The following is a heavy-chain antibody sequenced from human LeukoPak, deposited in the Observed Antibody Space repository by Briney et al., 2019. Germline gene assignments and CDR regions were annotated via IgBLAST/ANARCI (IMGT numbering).Heavy chain of an antibody. D-gene: IGHD2-2*02. CDR1: GGSISSGSYY. V-gene: IGHV4-61*02. CDR3: AREGDIVVVPAAIEAFDI. CDR2: IYTSGST. Sequence: SETLSLTCTVSGGSISSGSYYWSWIRQPAGKGLEWIGRIYTSGSTNYNPSLKSRVTISVDTSKNQFSLKLSSVTAADTAVYYCAREGDIVVVPAAIEAFDIWGQGTMVTVSS. J-gene: IGHJ3*02.